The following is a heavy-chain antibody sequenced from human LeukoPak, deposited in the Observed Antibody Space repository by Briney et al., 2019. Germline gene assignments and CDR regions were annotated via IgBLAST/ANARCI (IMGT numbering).Heavy chain of an antibody. CDR1: GGTFSSYA. Sequence: SVKVSCKASGGTFSSYAISWVRQPPGQGLEGMGRIIPILGIANYAQKFQVRVTITADKSTSTAYLELSSLRSEDTAVYNCARTTYYDILTGWSLNGMDVWGQGTTVTVSS. CDR2: IIPILGIA. CDR3: ARTTYYDILTGWSLNGMDV. D-gene: IGHD3-9*01. J-gene: IGHJ6*02. V-gene: IGHV1-69*04.